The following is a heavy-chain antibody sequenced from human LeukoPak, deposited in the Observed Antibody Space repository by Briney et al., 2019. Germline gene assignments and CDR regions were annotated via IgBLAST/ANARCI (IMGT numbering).Heavy chain of an antibody. CDR2: INWNSGSI. J-gene: IGHJ5*02. CDR3: VKDRRNPYRPEGPFDP. Sequence: GGSLRLSCAASGVTFEDYAMHWVRQAPGKGLEWVSGINWNSGSIGYADSVKGRFTISRDNVMNSLYLQMNSLRPEDTALYYCVKDRRNPYRPEGPFDPWGQGTLVTVSS. V-gene: IGHV3-9*01. CDR1: GVTFEDYA. D-gene: IGHD1-14*01.